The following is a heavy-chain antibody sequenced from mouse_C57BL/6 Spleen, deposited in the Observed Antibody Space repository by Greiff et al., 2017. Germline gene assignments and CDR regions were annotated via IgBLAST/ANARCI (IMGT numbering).Heavy chain of an antibody. V-gene: IGHV1-53*01. D-gene: IGHD1-1*01. CDR2: ITPSNGGT. CDR3: ARCITTVEAPGFAY. J-gene: IGHJ3*01. CDR1: GYTFTSYW. Sequence: VKLQQPGTELVKPGASVKLSCKASGYTFTSYWMHWVKQRPGPGLEWIGNITPSNGGTNNNETFKSTGTLTVDKASSTAYMQLSSLTSEDSAVYYCARCITTVEAPGFAYWGQGTLVTVSA.